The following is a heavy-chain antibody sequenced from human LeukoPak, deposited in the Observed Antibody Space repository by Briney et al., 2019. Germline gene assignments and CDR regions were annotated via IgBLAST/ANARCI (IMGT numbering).Heavy chain of an antibody. J-gene: IGHJ4*02. V-gene: IGHV4-59*01. CDR1: GDSISTYH. Sequence: SETRSLTCSVSGDSISTYHWNWIRKPPGKGLEWIGYMQSTGNSNYNPSLKSRVSMSVETSKNRIVLNLSSVTAADTAVYYCARDKRHSYGRYFDHWGQGTLVTVSS. CDR2: MQSTGNS. CDR3: ARDKRHSYGRYFDH. D-gene: IGHD5-18*01.